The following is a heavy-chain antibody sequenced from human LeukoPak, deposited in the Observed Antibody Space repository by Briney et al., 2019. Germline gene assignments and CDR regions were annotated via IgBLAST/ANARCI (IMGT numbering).Heavy chain of an antibody. CDR1: GGSISSSY. Sequence: SETLSLTCTVSGGSISSSYWSWIRQPPGKGLEWIGFVSYSGSTNYNPSLKSRVTMSLDTSKRQFSLNLTSVTAADAAMYYCARDPGTNWSLWGQGTLVTVSS. J-gene: IGHJ4*02. CDR3: ARDPGTNWSL. CDR2: VSYSGST. D-gene: IGHD1-20*01. V-gene: IGHV4-59*01.